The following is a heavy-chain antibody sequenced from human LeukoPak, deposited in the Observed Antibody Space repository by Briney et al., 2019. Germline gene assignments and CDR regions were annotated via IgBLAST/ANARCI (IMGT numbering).Heavy chain of an antibody. CDR3: ARVAGSGSYYILTH. D-gene: IGHD3-10*01. V-gene: IGHV4-59*01. J-gene: IGHJ4*02. CDR1: GGSISSYY. Sequence: SETLSLTCTVPGGSISSYYWSWIRQPPGKGLEWIGYIYYSGSTNYNPSLKSRVTISVDTSKNQFSLKLSPVTAADTAVYYCARVAGSGSYYILTHWGQGTLVTVSS. CDR2: IYYSGST.